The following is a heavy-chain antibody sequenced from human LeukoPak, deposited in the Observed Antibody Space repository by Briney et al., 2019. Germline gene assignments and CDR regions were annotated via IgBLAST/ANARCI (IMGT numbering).Heavy chain of an antibody. CDR1: GYTLTELS. J-gene: IGHJ4*02. Sequence: RASVTVSCKVSGYTLTELSMHWVRQAPGKGLEWMGGVDPEDGETIYAQKFQGRVTMTEDTSTDTAYMELSSLRSEDTAVYYCATTTPAAPFDYWGQGTLVTVSS. CDR3: ATTTPAAPFDY. D-gene: IGHD2-2*01. V-gene: IGHV1-24*01. CDR2: VDPEDGET.